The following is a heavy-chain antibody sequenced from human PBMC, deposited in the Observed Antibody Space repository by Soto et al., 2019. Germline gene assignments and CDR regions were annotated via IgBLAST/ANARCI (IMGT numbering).Heavy chain of an antibody. D-gene: IGHD3-22*01. CDR3: ARMYYYDSSGYTGIYNWFDP. J-gene: IGHJ5*02. CDR2: IYYSGST. CDR1: GGSISSYY. V-gene: IGHV4-59*08. Sequence: SETLSLTCTVSGGSISSYYWSWIRQPPGKGLEWIGYIYYSGSTNYNPSLKSRVTISVDTSKNQFSLKLSSVTAADTAVYYCARMYYYDSSGYTGIYNWFDPWGQGTLVTVS.